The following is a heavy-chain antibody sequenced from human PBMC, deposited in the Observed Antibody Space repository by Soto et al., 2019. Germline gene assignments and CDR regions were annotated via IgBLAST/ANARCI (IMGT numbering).Heavy chain of an antibody. V-gene: IGHV4-61*01. D-gene: IGHD5-18*01. CDR1: GGSVSSGSYY. CDR3: LREVGEGYFYRDY. J-gene: IGHJ4*02. CDR2: IYYSGST. Sequence: GTVSLTCTVSGGSVSSGSYYWSWIRQPPGKGLEWIGYIYYSGSTNYNPSLKSRVTISVDTSKNQFSLRLSSVTAADTAGYYGLREVGEGYFYRDYSSQGTRVTVFS.